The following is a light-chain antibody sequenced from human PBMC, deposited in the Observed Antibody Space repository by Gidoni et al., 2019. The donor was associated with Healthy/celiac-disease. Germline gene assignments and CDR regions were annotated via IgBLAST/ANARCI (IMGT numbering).Light chain of an antibody. V-gene: IGKV1-39*01. CDR3: QQSYSTEVT. J-gene: IGKJ3*01. Sequence: DIQMTQSPSSLSASGGDRVTINCRASQSISSYLNWYQQKPGKAHKLLIYAASSLQSGVPSRFSGSGSGTDFTLTISSLQPEDFATYYCQQSYSTEVTFGPGTKVDIK. CDR2: AAS. CDR1: QSISSY.